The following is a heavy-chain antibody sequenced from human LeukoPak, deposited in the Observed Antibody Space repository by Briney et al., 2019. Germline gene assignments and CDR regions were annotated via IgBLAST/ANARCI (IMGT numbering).Heavy chain of an antibody. D-gene: IGHD2-2*01. J-gene: IGHJ4*02. CDR1: GYTFTSYG. CDR2: ISAYNDNT. V-gene: IGHV1-18*01. Sequence: EASVKVSCKASGYTFTSYGISWVRQAPGQGLEWMGWISAYNDNTNYAQKLQGRVTMTTDTSTSTAYMELRSLRSDDTAVYYCARDVVVVPAAIAGATTNFDYWGQGTLVTVSS. CDR3: ARDVVVVPAAIAGATTNFDY.